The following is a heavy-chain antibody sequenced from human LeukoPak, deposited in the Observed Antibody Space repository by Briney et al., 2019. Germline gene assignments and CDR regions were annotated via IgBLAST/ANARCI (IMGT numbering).Heavy chain of an antibody. J-gene: IGHJ4*02. V-gene: IGHV3-23*01. Sequence: GGSLRLSCAASGFTFSSYAMSWVRQAPGKGLEWVSAISGSGGSTYYADSVKGRFAISRDNSKNTLYLQMNSLRAEDTAVYYCAKEGQLVSVRYYFDYWGQGTLVTVSS. CDR2: ISGSGGST. CDR3: AKEGQLVSVRYYFDY. D-gene: IGHD6-6*01. CDR1: GFTFSSYA.